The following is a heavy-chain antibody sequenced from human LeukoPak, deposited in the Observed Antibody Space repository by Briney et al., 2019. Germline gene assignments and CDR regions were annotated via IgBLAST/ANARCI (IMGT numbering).Heavy chain of an antibody. D-gene: IGHD3-3*01. CDR2: INHSGST. V-gene: IGHV4-34*01. J-gene: IGHJ5*02. CDR1: GGSFSGYY. Sequence: SETLSLTCAVYGGSFSGYYWSWIRQPPGKGLEWIEEINHSGSTNYNPSLESRVTISVDTSKNQFSLKLSSVTAADTAVYYCARGAIFGVAGDWFDPWGQGTLVTVSS. CDR3: ARGAIFGVAGDWFDP.